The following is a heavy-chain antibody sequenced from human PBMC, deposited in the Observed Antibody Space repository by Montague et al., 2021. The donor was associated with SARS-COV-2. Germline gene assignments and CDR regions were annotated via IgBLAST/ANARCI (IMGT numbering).Heavy chain of an antibody. D-gene: IGHD3-16*01. CDR3: ARANYYVMTSKAYAMDV. V-gene: IGHV4-31*03. CDR1: GGSISSGGYY. J-gene: IGHJ6*02. Sequence: TLSLTCTVSGGSISSGGYYWSWVRRPPGKGLDWIGYIFYRGGTYYNPSLKSRVSMSLDTSKIQFSLNLTSVPAADTAVYYCARANYYVMTSKAYAMDVWGQGTTVTVSS. CDR2: IFYRGGT.